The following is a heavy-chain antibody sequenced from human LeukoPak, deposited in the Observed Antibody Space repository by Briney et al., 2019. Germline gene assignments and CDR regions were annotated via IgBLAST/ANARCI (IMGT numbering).Heavy chain of an antibody. CDR2: IRYDGSNK. V-gene: IGHV3-30*02. Sequence: GGSLRLSCVASGFTFSSYGMQWVRQAPGKGLEWVAFIRYDGSNKYYADSVKGRFTMSRDNSKKTVYLQMNSLRAEDTAVYYCAKGGYYDILTGIEDYWGQGTLVTVSS. CDR3: AKGGYYDILTGIEDY. CDR1: GFTFSSYG. D-gene: IGHD3-9*01. J-gene: IGHJ4*02.